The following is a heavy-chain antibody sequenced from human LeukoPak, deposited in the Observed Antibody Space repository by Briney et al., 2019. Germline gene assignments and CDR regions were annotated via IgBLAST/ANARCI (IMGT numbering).Heavy chain of an antibody. CDR3: AKDLDAVAGFVFFP. CDR2: ISYDGSKK. D-gene: IGHD6-19*01. Sequence: GGSLRLSCAASGFTFSTYSMHWVRQAPGKGLEWVAIISYDGSKKYYADSVKGRFTISRDNSKNTLYLQMNSLRAEDTAVYYCAKDLDAVAGFVFFPWGQGTLVTVSS. V-gene: IGHV3-30*04. J-gene: IGHJ5*02. CDR1: GFTFSTYS.